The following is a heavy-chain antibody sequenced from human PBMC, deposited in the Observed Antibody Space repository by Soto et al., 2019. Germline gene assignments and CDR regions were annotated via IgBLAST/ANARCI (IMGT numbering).Heavy chain of an antibody. J-gene: IGHJ4*02. D-gene: IGHD3-3*01. CDR3: AHTSDYDFWSGYYTY. Sequence: QITLKESGPTLVKPTQTLTLTCTFSGFSLSTSGVGVGWIRQPPGKALEWLAFIYWDDDKRYSPSLKSRLTITKDTSKNQAVLTMTNMDPVDTATYYCAHTSDYDFWSGYYTYWGQGTLVTVSS. CDR1: GFSLSTSGVG. V-gene: IGHV2-5*02. CDR2: IYWDDDK.